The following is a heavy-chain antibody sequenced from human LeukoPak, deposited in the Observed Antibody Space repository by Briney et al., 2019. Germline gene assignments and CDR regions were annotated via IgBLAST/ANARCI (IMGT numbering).Heavy chain of an antibody. CDR3: ARDRGEYCSGGSCYYFDY. CDR1: GFTFSSYS. D-gene: IGHD2-15*01. CDR2: ISISSSYI. Sequence: GGSLRLSCAASGFTFSSYSMNRVRQAPGKGLEWVSSISISSSYIYYADSVKGRFTISRDNAKNSLYLQMNSLRAEDTAVYYCARDRGEYCSGGSCYYFDYWGQGTLVTVSS. J-gene: IGHJ4*02. V-gene: IGHV3-21*01.